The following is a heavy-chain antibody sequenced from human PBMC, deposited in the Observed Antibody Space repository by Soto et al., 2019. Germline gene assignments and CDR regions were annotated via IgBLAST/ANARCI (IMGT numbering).Heavy chain of an antibody. CDR1: GGILGAHA. D-gene: IGHD3-16*01. J-gene: IGHJ4*02. CDR3: ARHGGTPDLYFDS. Sequence: GGSLRVWWAASGGILGAHAMSGGRQAPGKGLEWVSAINWIGGSTNYADSMKGRFTISRDNAKNSLYLQISSLRAEDTALSSCARHGGTPDLYFDSWGQGP. CDR2: INWIGGST. V-gene: IGHV3-20*04.